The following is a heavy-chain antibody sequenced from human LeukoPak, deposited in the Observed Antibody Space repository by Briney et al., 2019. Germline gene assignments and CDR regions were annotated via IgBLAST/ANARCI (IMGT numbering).Heavy chain of an antibody. CDR3: ARHEYSGSYYGLSWFDP. V-gene: IGHV4-39*01. CDR1: GGSISSSGYY. Sequence: SEILSLTCTVSGGSISSSGYYWGWIRQPPGKGLEWIASIYYSGSTYYNPSLKSRVTISVDTSKNQLSLKLSSLTAADTAVYYCARHEYSGSYYGLSWFDPWGQGTLVTVSP. D-gene: IGHD1-26*01. CDR2: IYYSGST. J-gene: IGHJ5*02.